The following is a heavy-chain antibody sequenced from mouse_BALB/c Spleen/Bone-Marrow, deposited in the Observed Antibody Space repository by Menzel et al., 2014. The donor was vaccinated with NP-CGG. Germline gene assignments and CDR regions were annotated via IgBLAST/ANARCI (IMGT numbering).Heavy chain of an antibody. CDR3: ARRDYGSSFYAMDY. Sequence: VQLQQPGPELMKPGASVKISCKASGYSFTSYYMHWVKQSHGKSLAWIGYIDPFNGGTSYNQKFKGKATLTVDKSSSTAYMHLSSLTSEDSAVYYCARRDYGSSFYAMDYWGQGTSVTVSS. V-gene: IGHV1S135*01. J-gene: IGHJ4*01. CDR2: IDPFNGGT. D-gene: IGHD1-1*01. CDR1: GYSFTSYY.